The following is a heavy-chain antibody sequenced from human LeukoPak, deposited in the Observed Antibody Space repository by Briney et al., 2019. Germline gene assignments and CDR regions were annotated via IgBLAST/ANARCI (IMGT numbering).Heavy chain of an antibody. V-gene: IGHV4-59*01. CDR1: GGSISSYY. CDR3: ARVGRYGYNLEYFDY. J-gene: IGHJ4*02. Sequence: KPSETLSLTCTVSGGSISSYYWSWIRQPPGKGLEWIGYTYYSGSTNYNPSLKSRVTISVDTSKNQFSLKLSSVTAADTAVYYCARVGRYGYNLEYFDYWGQGTLATVSS. CDR2: TYYSGST. D-gene: IGHD5-24*01.